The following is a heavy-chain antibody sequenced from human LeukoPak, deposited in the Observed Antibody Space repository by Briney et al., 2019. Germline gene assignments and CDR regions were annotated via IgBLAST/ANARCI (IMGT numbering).Heavy chain of an antibody. CDR1: GFIFSDYY. D-gene: IGHD3-3*01. Sequence: GGSLRLSCAASGFIFSDYYMSWIRQAPGKGLEWVSYISSSGSTIYHADSVKGRFTISRDNAKNSLYLQMNSLRAEDTAVYYCARVYDFWSGHDAFDIWGQGTMVTVSS. CDR3: ARVYDFWSGHDAFDI. CDR2: ISSSGSTI. J-gene: IGHJ3*02. V-gene: IGHV3-11*04.